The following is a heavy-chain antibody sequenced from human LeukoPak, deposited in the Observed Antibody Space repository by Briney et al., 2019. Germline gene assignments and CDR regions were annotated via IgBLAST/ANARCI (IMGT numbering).Heavy chain of an antibody. V-gene: IGHV4-59*08. CDR2: IYYSGST. J-gene: IGHJ6*02. D-gene: IGHD3-10*01. Sequence: SETLSLTCTVSGGSISSYYWSWIRQPPGKGLEWIGYIYYSGSTNYNPSLKSRVTISVDTSKNQFSLKLSSVTAADTAVYYCARLIWFGEPTYGMDVWGQGTMVTVSS. CDR3: ARLIWFGEPTYGMDV. CDR1: GGSISSYY.